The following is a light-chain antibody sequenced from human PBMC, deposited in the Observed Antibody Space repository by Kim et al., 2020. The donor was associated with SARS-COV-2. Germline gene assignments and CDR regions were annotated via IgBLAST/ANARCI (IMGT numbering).Light chain of an antibody. CDR3: QQYDTLPIT. Sequence: DIQMTQSPSSLSASVGDRVTITCQASQDMRNYLNWYQHRPGKAPRLLIYDASNLQSGVPSRFSGAGSGKDFTLTINSLQPEDFATYYCQQYDTLPITFGPGTKVDIK. CDR1: QDMRNY. CDR2: DAS. J-gene: IGKJ3*01. V-gene: IGKV1-33*01.